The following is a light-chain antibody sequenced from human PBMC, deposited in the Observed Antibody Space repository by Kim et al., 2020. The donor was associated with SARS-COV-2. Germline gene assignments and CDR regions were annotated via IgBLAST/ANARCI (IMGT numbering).Light chain of an antibody. J-gene: IGLJ2*01. CDR1: CLRSYY. CDR3: NSRDSNDNVV. Sequence: ALGQTVRITCQGDCLRSYYATWYQQKPGQAPILVIYGKNNRPSGIPDRFSGSSSGNTASLTITGTQAGDEADYYCNSRDSNDNVVFGGGTKLTVL. V-gene: IGLV3-19*01. CDR2: GKN.